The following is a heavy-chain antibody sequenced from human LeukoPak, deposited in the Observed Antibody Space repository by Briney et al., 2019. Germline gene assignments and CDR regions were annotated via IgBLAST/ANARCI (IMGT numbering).Heavy chain of an antibody. Sequence: PSETLSLTCAVYGGSFSGYYWSWIRQPPGKGLEWIGEINHSGSTNYNPSLKSRVTISVDTSKNQFSLRLSSVTAADTAVYYCARGGSSGWYSNLRGLNYWGQGTLVTVSS. D-gene: IGHD6-19*01. J-gene: IGHJ4*02. CDR2: INHSGST. V-gene: IGHV4-34*01. CDR3: ARGGSSGWYSNLRGLNY. CDR1: GGSFSGYY.